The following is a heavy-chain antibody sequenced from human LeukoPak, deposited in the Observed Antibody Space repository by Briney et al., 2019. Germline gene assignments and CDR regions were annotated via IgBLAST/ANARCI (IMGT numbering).Heavy chain of an antibody. CDR3: ARRSEFGVLYYMDI. CDR2: ISGSSGTI. V-gene: IGHV3-48*01. Sequence: GGSLSLSCVASGFTFSSYSMNWVRQAPGKGLEWVSYISGSSGTIYYADSVKGRFTISRDNAKNSLYLQMNSLRAEDTAVYYCARRSEFGVLYYMDIWGKGTPVTVSS. CDR1: GFTFSSYS. D-gene: IGHD3-16*01. J-gene: IGHJ6*03.